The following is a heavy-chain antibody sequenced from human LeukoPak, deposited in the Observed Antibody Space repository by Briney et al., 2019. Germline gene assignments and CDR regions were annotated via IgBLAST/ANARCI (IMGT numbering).Heavy chain of an antibody. CDR3: ARGPRYYDFWSGYHGPFDY. CDR1: GYRLTELY. Sequence: ASVKVSCKVSGYRLTELYIYWVRQAPGQGLEWMGWINPNSGGTNYAQKFQGRVTMTRDTSISTAYMELSRLRSDDTAVYYCARGPRYYDFWSGYHGPFDYWGQGTLVTVSS. J-gene: IGHJ4*02. CDR2: INPNSGGT. D-gene: IGHD3-3*01. V-gene: IGHV1-2*02.